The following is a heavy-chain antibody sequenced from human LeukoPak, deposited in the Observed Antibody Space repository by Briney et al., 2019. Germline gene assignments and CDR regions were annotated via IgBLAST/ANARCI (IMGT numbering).Heavy chain of an antibody. CDR2: INHSGST. CDR1: GGSFSGYY. J-gene: IGHJ4*02. CDR3: ARVGSRVPAAIEADY. D-gene: IGHD2-2*01. Sequence: PSETLSLTCAVYGGSFSGYYWSWIRQPPGKGLEWIGEINHSGSTNYNPSLKSRVTISVDTSKNQFSLKLSSVTAADTAVYYCARVGSRVPAAIEADYWGQGTLVTVSS. V-gene: IGHV4-34*01.